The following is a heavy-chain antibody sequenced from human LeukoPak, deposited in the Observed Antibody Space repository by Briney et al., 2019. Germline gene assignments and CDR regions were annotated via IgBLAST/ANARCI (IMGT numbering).Heavy chain of an antibody. Sequence: GGSLRLSCAASGFTFSNYCMNWVRQAPGKGLEWVSGISPSGDIKYYADSVKGRFTISRDNSKKTLYLEVSSLTGEDTAVYYCAKDDAWIRFGEWSQGTLVTVSS. J-gene: IGHJ4*02. CDR3: AKDDAWIRFGE. CDR1: GFTFSNYC. V-gene: IGHV3-23*01. D-gene: IGHD3-10*01. CDR2: ISPSGDIK.